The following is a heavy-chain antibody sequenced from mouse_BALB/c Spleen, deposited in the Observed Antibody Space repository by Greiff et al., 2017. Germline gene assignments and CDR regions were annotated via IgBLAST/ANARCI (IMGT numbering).Heavy chain of an antibody. CDR2: IYPGNSDT. V-gene: IGHV1-5*01. D-gene: IGHD1-1*01. Sequence: EVQLQQSGTVLARPGASVKMSCKASGYSFTSYWMHWVKQRPGQGLEWIGAIYPGNSDTSYNQKFKGKAKLTAVTSASTAYMELSSLTNEDSAVYYCTRDYGSRGWYFDVWGAGTTVTVSS. CDR1: GYSFTSYW. CDR3: TRDYGSRGWYFDV. J-gene: IGHJ1*01.